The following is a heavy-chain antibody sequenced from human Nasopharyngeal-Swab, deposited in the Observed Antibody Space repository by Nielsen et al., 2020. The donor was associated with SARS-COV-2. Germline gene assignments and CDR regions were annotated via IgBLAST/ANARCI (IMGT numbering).Heavy chain of an antibody. D-gene: IGHD5-12*01. CDR1: GGSITSTSHY. CDR3: AGDGAYSGYDWTY. Sequence: SETLSLTCTVSGGSITSTSHYWGWIRQPPGKGLEWIGCVSYRGSTYHNPSLKSRVTVSVDTSKNQFSLKLTPLTAADTAVYYCAGDGAYSGYDWTYWGQGTLVTVSS. J-gene: IGHJ4*02. CDR2: VSYRGST. V-gene: IGHV4-39*07.